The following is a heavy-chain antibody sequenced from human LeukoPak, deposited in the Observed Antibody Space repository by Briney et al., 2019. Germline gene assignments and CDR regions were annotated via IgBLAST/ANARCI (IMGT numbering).Heavy chain of an antibody. D-gene: IGHD3-10*01. Sequence: SVKVSCKASGGTFSSYAISWVRQAPGQGLEWMGGIIPTFGTANYAQKFQGRVTITADESTSTAYMELSSLRSEDTAVYYCARGRDFPGDHYGMDVWGQGTTVTVSS. CDR3: ARGRDFPGDHYGMDV. CDR1: GGTFSSYA. J-gene: IGHJ6*02. CDR2: IIPTFGTA. V-gene: IGHV1-69*13.